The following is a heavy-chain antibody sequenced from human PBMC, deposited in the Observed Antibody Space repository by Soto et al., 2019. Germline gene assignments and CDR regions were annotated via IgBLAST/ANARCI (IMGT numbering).Heavy chain of an antibody. CDR2: ISGSGGST. D-gene: IGHD1-7*01. CDR3: AKDATWNYPMYSFDY. Sequence: GESLKISCAASGFTFSSYAMSWVRQAPGKGLEWVSAISGSGGSTYYADSVKGRFTISRDNSKNTLYLQMNSLRAEDTAVYYCAKDATWNYPMYSFDYWGQGTLVTVSS. J-gene: IGHJ4*02. V-gene: IGHV3-23*01. CDR1: GFTFSSYA.